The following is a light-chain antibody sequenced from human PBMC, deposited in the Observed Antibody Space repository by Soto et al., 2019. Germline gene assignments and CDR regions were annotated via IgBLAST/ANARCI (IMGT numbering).Light chain of an antibody. J-gene: IGLJ1*01. Sequence: QSALTQPASGTGFPGESITISCTGTSSDVGGYNYVSSYQQHPGKAPQLMIYDVSNRPSGVSNRFSGSKSGNTASLTISGLQAEDEADYYCSSYTSSSTLYVFGTGTKVTVL. CDR2: DVS. V-gene: IGLV2-14*01. CDR3: SSYTSSSTLYV. CDR1: SSDVGGYNY.